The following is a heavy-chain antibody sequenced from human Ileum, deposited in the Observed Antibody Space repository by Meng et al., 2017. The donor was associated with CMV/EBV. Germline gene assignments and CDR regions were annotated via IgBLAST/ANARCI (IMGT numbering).Heavy chain of an antibody. V-gene: IGHV4-39*07. J-gene: IGHJ4*02. CDR2: IYYTGST. CDR3: ARGVYNIGWHYLDY. CDR1: GGSISSRSYY. Sequence: QVHLQQWGAGLWKPSETLSLTCTVSGGSISSRSYYGGWIRQTPGKGLEWIGSIYYTGSTYYNPSLESRVTVSIDTSKNQFSLILTSVTAADTAIYYCARGVYNIGWHYLDYWGQGTLVTVSS. D-gene: IGHD2-8*01.